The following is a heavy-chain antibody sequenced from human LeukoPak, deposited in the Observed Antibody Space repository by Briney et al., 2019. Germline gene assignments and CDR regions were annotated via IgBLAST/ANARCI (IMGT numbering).Heavy chain of an antibody. CDR3: ARIHTIFGLLQYYFDY. Sequence: SETLSLTCAVYGGSFSDYYWSWIRQSPGKGLEWIGEINLRGSTTYNPSLKSRVTISLDESKNQFSLRLSAVTAADTAVYYCARIHTIFGLLQYYFDYWGQGTLVTVSS. J-gene: IGHJ4*02. CDR2: INLRGST. D-gene: IGHD3-3*01. V-gene: IGHV4-34*01. CDR1: GGSFSDYY.